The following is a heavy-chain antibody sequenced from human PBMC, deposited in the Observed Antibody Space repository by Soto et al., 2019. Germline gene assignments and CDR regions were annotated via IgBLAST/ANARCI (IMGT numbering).Heavy chain of an antibody. J-gene: IGHJ4*02. D-gene: IGHD6-19*01. Sequence: EVQLVESGGGLVQPGGSLRLSCAASVTVSSNYMTWVRQAPGKGLEWVSVIYSAGSTYYADSVKGRFTISRDNSRNTPSLQMNGLRVEDTAVYYCARDTVAVAGTEYWGQGTLVTVSS. CDR3: ARDTVAVAGTEY. CDR1: VTVSSNY. CDR2: IYSAGST. V-gene: IGHV3-66*01.